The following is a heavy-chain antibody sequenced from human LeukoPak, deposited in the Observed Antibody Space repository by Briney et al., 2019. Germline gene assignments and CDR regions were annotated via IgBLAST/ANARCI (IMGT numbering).Heavy chain of an antibody. D-gene: IGHD3-3*01. CDR2: INSDGSSI. CDR3: AKDGGTIFGVVISYFDY. V-gene: IGHV3-74*01. Sequence: GGSLRLSCAASGFTFSSHWMHWVRQAPGKGLVWVSRINSDGSSISYADSVKGRFTISRDNSKNTLYLQMNSLRAEDTAVYYCAKDGGTIFGVVISYFDYWGQGTLVTVSS. CDR1: GFTFSSHW. J-gene: IGHJ4*02.